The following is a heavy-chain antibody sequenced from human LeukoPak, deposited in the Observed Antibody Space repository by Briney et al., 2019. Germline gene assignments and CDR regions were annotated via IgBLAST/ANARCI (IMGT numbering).Heavy chain of an antibody. Sequence: SETLSLTCTVSGRSLSSYYWSWIRQPPGKGLEWIGYIYYSGSTNYNPSLKSRVTISVDTSKNQFSLKLSSVTAADTAVYYCARDRGGIAARIDYWGQGTLVTVSS. D-gene: IGHD6-6*01. J-gene: IGHJ4*02. V-gene: IGHV4-59*01. CDR1: GRSLSSYY. CDR2: IYYSGST. CDR3: ARDRGGIAARIDY.